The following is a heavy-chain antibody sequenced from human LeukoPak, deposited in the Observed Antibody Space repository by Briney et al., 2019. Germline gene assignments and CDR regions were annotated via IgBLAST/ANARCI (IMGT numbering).Heavy chain of an antibody. Sequence: GGSLRLSCAASGFTDSSNYMSWVRQAPGKGLEWVSVIYSGGSTYYADSVKGRFTISRDNSKNTLFLQMNSLRAEDTAVYYCARDSPRERTAAAHAEYFQHWGQGTLVTVPS. CDR3: ARDSPRERTAAAHAEYFQH. J-gene: IGHJ1*01. CDR2: IYSGGST. CDR1: GFTDSSNY. V-gene: IGHV3-53*01. D-gene: IGHD6-13*01.